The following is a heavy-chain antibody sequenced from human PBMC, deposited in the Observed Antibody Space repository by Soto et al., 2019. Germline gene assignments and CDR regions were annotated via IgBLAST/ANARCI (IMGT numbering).Heavy chain of an antibody. D-gene: IGHD6-13*01. CDR3: AKNIAASGYFFDP. CDR2: VSAGGGNT. CDR1: GFTFSSYA. J-gene: IGHJ5*02. V-gene: IGHV3-23*01. Sequence: GGSLRLSCAASGFTFSSYAMSWVRQAPGKGLEWVSYVSAGGGNTYYADSVKGRFTISRDNSKNMVYLQMNSLRADDTAVYYCAKNIAASGYFFDPWGQGTLVTVSS.